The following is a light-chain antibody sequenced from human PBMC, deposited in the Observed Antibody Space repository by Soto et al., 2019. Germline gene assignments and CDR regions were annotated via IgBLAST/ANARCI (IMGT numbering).Light chain of an antibody. Sequence: QSALTQPASVSGSPGRSITISCTGTSSDVGGYNYVSWYQQHPGKAPKLMIYDVSNRPSGVSNRFSGSKSGNTASLTISWLQAEDEADYYCSSYTSTSILVVYGGGTKLTVL. V-gene: IGLV2-14*01. J-gene: IGLJ2*01. CDR1: SSDVGGYNY. CDR3: SSYTSTSILVV. CDR2: DVS.